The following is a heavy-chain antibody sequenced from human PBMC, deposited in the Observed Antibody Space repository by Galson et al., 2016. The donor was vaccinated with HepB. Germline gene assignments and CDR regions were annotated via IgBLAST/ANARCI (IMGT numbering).Heavy chain of an antibody. CDR3: VTWLQVHFDH. V-gene: IGHV3-49*03. Sequence: SLRLSCAASGFTFGDYAMRWFRQAPGKGLEWVGFIRSKSYGATTEYAASVRGRFTISRDDSKSIAYLQMNSLRDDDTAVYYCVTWLQVHFDHWGRGILVTVSS. D-gene: IGHD6-19*01. J-gene: IGHJ4*02. CDR2: IRSKSYGATT. CDR1: GFTFGDYA.